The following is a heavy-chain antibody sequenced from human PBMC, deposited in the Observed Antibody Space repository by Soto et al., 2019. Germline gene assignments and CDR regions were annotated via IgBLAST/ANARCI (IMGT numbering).Heavy chain of an antibody. V-gene: IGHV5-51*01. D-gene: IGHD6-19*01. CDR1: GYSFTSYW. CDR2: IYPGDSDT. CDR3: ARQEDRAVACGTVGY. Sequence: PGESLKISCKGSGYSFTSYWIGWVRQMPGKGLEWMGIIYPGDSDTRYSPSFQGQVTISADRSISTAYLQWSSLKASDTAMYYCARQEDRAVACGTVGYCGQGSLVTVSS. J-gene: IGHJ4*02.